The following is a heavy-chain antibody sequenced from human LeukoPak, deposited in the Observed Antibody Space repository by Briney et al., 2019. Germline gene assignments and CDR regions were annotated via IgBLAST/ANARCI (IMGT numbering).Heavy chain of an antibody. CDR2: IYYSGST. D-gene: IGHD4-23*01. Sequence: KPSETLSLTCTISGGSISSNDYYWGWIRQPPGRRLEWIGTIYYSGSTSYNPSLKGRVTMSVDTSKNQFSLKLSSVTAADTAIYYCARLRSYGGNRGIDYWGQGTLVAVSS. J-gene: IGHJ4*02. CDR3: ARLRSYGGNRGIDY. CDR1: GGSISSNDYY. V-gene: IGHV4-39*01.